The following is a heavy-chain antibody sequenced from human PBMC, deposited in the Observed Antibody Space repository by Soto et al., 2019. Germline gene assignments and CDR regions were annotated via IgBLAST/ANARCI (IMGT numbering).Heavy chain of an antibody. Sequence: QVQLVESGGGVVQPGRSLRLSCAASGFTFSSYGMHWVRQAPGKGLEWVAVISYDGSNKYYADSVKGRFTISRDNSKNTLYLQMNSLRAEDTAVYYCAKSAGTNCSGGSCYPSPWYYYYMDVWGKGTTVTVSS. D-gene: IGHD2-15*01. J-gene: IGHJ6*03. V-gene: IGHV3-30*18. CDR2: ISYDGSNK. CDR3: AKSAGTNCSGGSCYPSPWYYYYMDV. CDR1: GFTFSSYG.